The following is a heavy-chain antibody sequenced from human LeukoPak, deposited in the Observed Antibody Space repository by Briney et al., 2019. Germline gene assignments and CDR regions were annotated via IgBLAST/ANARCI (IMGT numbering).Heavy chain of an antibody. CDR3: ARVGLRESGYIDY. J-gene: IGHJ4*02. Sequence: GGSLRLSCAASGFSVSSNYMSWVRQAPGKGLEWVSVIYSGGSTYYADSAKGRFTISRDNSRNTLYLQMNSLRVEDTAVYYCARVGLRESGYIDYWGQGTLITVSS. V-gene: IGHV3-53*01. CDR2: IYSGGST. D-gene: IGHD3-16*01. CDR1: GFSVSSNY.